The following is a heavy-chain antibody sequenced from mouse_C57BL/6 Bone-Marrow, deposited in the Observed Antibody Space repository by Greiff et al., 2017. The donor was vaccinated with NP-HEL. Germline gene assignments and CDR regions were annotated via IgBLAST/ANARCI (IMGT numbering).Heavy chain of an antibody. CDR2: INPNNGGT. V-gene: IGHV1-22*01. D-gene: IGHD1-1*01. CDR1: GYTFTDYN. CDR3: ASNPPDHYGSSSFAY. J-gene: IGHJ3*01. Sequence: EVQLQQSGPELVKPGASVKMSCKASGYTFTDYNMHWVKQSHGKSLEWIGYINPNNGGTSYKQKFKGKATLTVNKSSSTAYMELRSLTSEDSAVYYCASNPPDHYGSSSFAYWGQGTLVTVSA.